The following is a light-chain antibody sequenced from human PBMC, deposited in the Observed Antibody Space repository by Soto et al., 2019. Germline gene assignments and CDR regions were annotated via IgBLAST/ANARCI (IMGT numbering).Light chain of an antibody. J-gene: IGLJ1*01. Sequence: QSVLTQPPSVSGAPGQRVXISCTGSXSNIGAGYDLHWYQQLPGTAPKLLIYDDNNRPSGVPDRFSGSKSGTSASLAITGLQAEDEADYYCQSYDSSLSGYVFGTGTKVTVL. CDR1: XSNIGAGYD. CDR2: DDN. V-gene: IGLV1-40*01. CDR3: QSYDSSLSGYV.